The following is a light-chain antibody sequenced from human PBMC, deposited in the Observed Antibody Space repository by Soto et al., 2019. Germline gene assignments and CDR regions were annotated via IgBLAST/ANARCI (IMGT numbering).Light chain of an antibody. J-gene: IGKJ2*01. CDR3: QQSYITPYT. Sequence: DIQMTQSPSSLSVSVGDTVTITCRASQSISVHLNWYQQKPGKVPKLLIYAASNLHSGVPSRFSGSGSETDFALTISSLQPEDFATYYCQQSYITPYTFGQGTRLEIK. V-gene: IGKV1-39*01. CDR2: AAS. CDR1: QSISVH.